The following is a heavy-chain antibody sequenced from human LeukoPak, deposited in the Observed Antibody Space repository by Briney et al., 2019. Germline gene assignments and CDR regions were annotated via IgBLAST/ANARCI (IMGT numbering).Heavy chain of an antibody. CDR1: GFTFSSYAM. D-gene: IGHD3-10*01. Sequence: GSLRLSCAASGFTFSSYAMSWVRQPPGKGLEWIGEIYHSGSTNYNPSLKSRVTISVDKSKNQFSLKLSSVTAADTAVYYCARQKVRGVPVSFDYWGQGTLVTVSS. CDR3: ARQKVRGVPVSFDY. J-gene: IGHJ4*02. V-gene: IGHV4-4*02. CDR2: IYHSGST.